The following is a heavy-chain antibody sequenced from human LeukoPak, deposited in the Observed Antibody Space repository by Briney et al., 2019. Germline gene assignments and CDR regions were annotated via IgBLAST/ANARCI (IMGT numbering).Heavy chain of an antibody. D-gene: IGHD3-10*01. Sequence: GASVKVSCKVSGYTLTELSMHWARQAPGKGLEWMGGFDPEDGETIYAQKFQGRVTMTEDTSTDTAYMELSSLRSEDTAVYYCATSILWFGELSTTTDYWGQGTLVTVSS. V-gene: IGHV1-24*01. J-gene: IGHJ4*02. CDR3: ATSILWFGELSTTTDY. CDR2: FDPEDGET. CDR1: GYTLTELS.